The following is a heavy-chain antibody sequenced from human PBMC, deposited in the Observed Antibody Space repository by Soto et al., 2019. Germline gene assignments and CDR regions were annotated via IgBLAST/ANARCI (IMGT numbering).Heavy chain of an antibody. V-gene: IGHV1-69*01. J-gene: IGHJ3*02. Sequence: QVQLVQSGAEVKKPGSSVKDSCKASGGTFSSYAISWVRQAPGQGLEWMGGIIPIFGTANYAQKFQGRVTIAADESTSTAYMELSSLKSEDTAVYYCARFRGDYEGEAFDIWGQGTMVTVSS. CDR2: IIPIFGTA. CDR3: ARFRGDYEGEAFDI. CDR1: GGTFSSYA. D-gene: IGHD4-17*01.